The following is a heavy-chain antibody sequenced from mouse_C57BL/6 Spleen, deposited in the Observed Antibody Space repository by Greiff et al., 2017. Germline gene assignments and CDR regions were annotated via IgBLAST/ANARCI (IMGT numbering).Heavy chain of an antibody. CDR3: ARSHYDGAYYFDY. V-gene: IGHV1-7*01. D-gene: IGHD1-2*01. Sequence: QVQLQQSGAELAKPGASVKLSCKASGYTFTSYWMHWVKQRPGQGLEWIGYINPSSGYTKYNQKFKDKATLTADKSSSTSYMQLSSLTYEDSAVYYCARSHYDGAYYFDYWGQGTTLTVAS. CDR2: INPSSGYT. J-gene: IGHJ2*01. CDR1: GYTFTSYW.